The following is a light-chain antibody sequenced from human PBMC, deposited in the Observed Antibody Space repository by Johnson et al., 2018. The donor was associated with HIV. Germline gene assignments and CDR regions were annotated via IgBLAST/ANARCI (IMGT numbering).Light chain of an antibody. J-gene: IGLJ1*01. Sequence: QSVLTQSPSVSAAPGQKVTISCSGSSSNIGNNYVSWYQQFPGTSPKLLIYENKKRPSGIPDRFSGSKSGTSATLDITGLQTGDEADYYCATWDNSLSSGGVFGTGTKVTVL. V-gene: IGLV1-51*02. CDR2: ENK. CDR3: ATWDNSLSSGGV. CDR1: SSNIGNNY.